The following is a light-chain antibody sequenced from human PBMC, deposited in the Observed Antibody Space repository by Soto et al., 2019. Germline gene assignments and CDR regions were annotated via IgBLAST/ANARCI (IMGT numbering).Light chain of an antibody. Sequence: DIQMTQSRASLSASVGDRVTITCRASQTITNYLNWYQQKPGKAPKLLIYAASTLLSGVPSRFTGGGSGTDFTLTIDSLQPEDFATYFCQQSYSSPWTFGQGTKVEI. V-gene: IGKV1-39*01. CDR1: QTITNY. J-gene: IGKJ1*01. CDR3: QQSYSSPWT. CDR2: AAS.